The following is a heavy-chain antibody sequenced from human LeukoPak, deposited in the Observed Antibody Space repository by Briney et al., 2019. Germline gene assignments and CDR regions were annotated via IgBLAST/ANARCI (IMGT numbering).Heavy chain of an antibody. V-gene: IGHV1-2*02. CDR2: INPNSGGT. Sequence: ASVKVSCKASGYTFTGYYMHWMRQAPGQGLEWMGWINPNSGGTNYAQKFQGRVTMTRDTSISTAYMELSRLRSDDTAVYYCARAIIAARPDYYYGMDVWGQGTTVTVSS. D-gene: IGHD6-6*01. J-gene: IGHJ6*02. CDR1: GYTFTGYY. CDR3: ARAIIAARPDYYYGMDV.